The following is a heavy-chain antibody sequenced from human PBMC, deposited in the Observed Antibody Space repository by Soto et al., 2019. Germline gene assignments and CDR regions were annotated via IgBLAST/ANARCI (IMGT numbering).Heavy chain of an antibody. Sequence: SETLSLTCTVSGGSISSYYWSWIRQPPGKGLEWIGYIYYSGSTNYNPSLKSRVTISVDTSKNQFSLNLRSVTAADTAVYYCARRHLSSYYFDYWGQGTLVTVSS. V-gene: IGHV4-59*08. D-gene: IGHD3-16*02. CDR2: IYYSGST. J-gene: IGHJ4*02. CDR3: ARRHLSSYYFDY. CDR1: GGSISSYY.